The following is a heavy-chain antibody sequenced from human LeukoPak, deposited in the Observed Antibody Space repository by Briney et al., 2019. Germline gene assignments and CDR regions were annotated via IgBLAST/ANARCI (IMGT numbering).Heavy chain of an antibody. CDR2: IHYSGNT. Sequence: SETLSLTCTVSGGSISGSNYYWGWIRQPPGKGLEWVGSIHYSGNTYYIPSLKSRVTISVDTSKNQFSLKLTSVTAADTAVYYCAKSPPTTMITLDSWGQGILVTVSS. CDR3: AKSPPTTMITLDS. CDR1: GGSISGSNYY. V-gene: IGHV4-39*01. J-gene: IGHJ4*02. D-gene: IGHD4-17*01.